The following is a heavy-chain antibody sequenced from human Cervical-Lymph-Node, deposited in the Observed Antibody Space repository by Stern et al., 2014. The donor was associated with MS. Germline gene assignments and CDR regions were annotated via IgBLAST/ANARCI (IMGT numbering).Heavy chain of an antibody. CDR3: ARGHPTYGSGYYYFMDV. V-gene: IGHV4-34*01. CDR2: INYSGRT. CDR1: GGSFSGYY. J-gene: IGHJ6*02. Sequence: QVQLQQWGAGLLKPSETLSLTCGVYGGSFSGYYWTWIRQPPGKGLEWIGEINYSGRTNYNPSLKSRVPISVATSKNQFSLTLRSVTAADTAVYYCARGHPTYGSGYYYFMDVWGQGTTVTVSS. D-gene: IGHD3-10*01.